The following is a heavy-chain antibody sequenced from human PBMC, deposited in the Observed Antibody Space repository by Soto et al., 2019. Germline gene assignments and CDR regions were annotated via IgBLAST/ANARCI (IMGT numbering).Heavy chain of an antibody. CDR1: GYTFTAYF. CDR2: INPNNGGT. D-gene: IGHD3-10*01. V-gene: IGHV1-2*04. CDR3: ARAPWDGSGTSNWFDP. Sequence: QVQLVQSGSEVKKPGASVKVSCKASGYTFTAYFIHWVRQAPGQGLEWMGCINPNNGGTNYAQKFQDWVTMTRDTSITTASLALTRLQSDDTAVEYCARAPWDGSGTSNWFDPWGQGNLVSVSS. J-gene: IGHJ5*02.